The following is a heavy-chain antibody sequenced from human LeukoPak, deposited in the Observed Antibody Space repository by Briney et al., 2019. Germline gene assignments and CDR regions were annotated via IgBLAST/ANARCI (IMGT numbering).Heavy chain of an antibody. CDR3: ARSVAVAGPGGAFDI. V-gene: IGHV5-51*01. Sequence: GESLKTSCKGSGYSLTSYWIGWVRQLPGKGLEWMGIIYPGDSDTRYSPSFQGQVTISADKSISTAYLQWSSLKASDTAMYYCARSVAVAGPGGAFDIWGQGTMVTVSS. D-gene: IGHD6-19*01. J-gene: IGHJ3*02. CDR1: GYSLTSYW. CDR2: IYPGDSDT.